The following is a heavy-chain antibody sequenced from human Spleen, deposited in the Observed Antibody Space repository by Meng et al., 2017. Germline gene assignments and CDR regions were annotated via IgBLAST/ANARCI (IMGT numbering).Heavy chain of an antibody. CDR1: GFTFDDYT. CDR2: ISWDGGST. V-gene: IGHV3-43*01. D-gene: IGHD6-13*01. Sequence: GGSLRLSCAASGFTFDDYTMHWVRQAPGKGLEWVSLISWDGGSTYYADSVKGRFTISRDNSKNSLYLQMNSLRTEDTALYYCAKAGQLENYWYFDLWGRGTLVTVSS. J-gene: IGHJ2*01. CDR3: AKAGQLENYWYFDL.